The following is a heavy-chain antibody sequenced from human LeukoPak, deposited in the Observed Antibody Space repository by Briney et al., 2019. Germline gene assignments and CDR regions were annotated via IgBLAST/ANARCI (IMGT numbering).Heavy chain of an antibody. Sequence: PGRSLRLSCAASGFTFSSHGMHWVRQAPGKGLEWVAVISYNGKNMYYADSVKGRFTISRDNSQNTLYLQMNSLRVEDTGVYYCASYDILTGYHSPFDYWGQGTLVTVSS. CDR1: GFTFSSHG. CDR2: ISYNGKNM. CDR3: ASYDILTGYHSPFDY. V-gene: IGHV3-30*03. J-gene: IGHJ4*02. D-gene: IGHD3-9*01.